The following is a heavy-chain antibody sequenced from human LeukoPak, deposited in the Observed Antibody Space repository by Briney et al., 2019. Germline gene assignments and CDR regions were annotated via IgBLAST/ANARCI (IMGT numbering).Heavy chain of an antibody. CDR1: GYTFAIYG. D-gene: IGHD4-17*01. CDR2: ISAYNGNT. CDR3: ARGAYGDK. J-gene: IGHJ4*02. Sequence: EASVKVSCKASGYTFAIYGIIWVRQAPGQGLEWMGWISAYNGNTKYAEKLQGRLTMATDTFTNTAYMELRSLRSDDTAVYYCARGAYGDKWGQGTMVTVSS. V-gene: IGHV1-18*01.